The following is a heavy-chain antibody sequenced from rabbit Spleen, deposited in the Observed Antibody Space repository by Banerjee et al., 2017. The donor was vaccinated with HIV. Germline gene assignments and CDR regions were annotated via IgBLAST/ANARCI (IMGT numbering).Heavy chain of an antibody. CDR3: ARDTGTSFSSYGMDL. D-gene: IGHD7-1*01. V-gene: IGHV1S40*01. CDR1: GFSFGRNYD. Sequence: QSLEESGGGLVQPGASLTLTCTASGFSFGRNYDMCWVRQAPGKGLEWIGCIYTGNAKTYYASWARGRVTISKTSSTTVTLQMTSLTVADTATYFCARDTGTSFSSYGMDLWGPGTLVTVS. J-gene: IGHJ6*01. CDR2: IYTGNAKT.